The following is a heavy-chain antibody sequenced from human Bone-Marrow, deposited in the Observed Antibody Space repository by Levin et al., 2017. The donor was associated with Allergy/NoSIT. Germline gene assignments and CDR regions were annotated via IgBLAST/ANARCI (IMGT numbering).Heavy chain of an antibody. CDR2: ISSDGSDK. Sequence: PGGSLRLSCAASGFTFSSYGMHWVRQAPGKGPEWVTLISSDGSDKYYADSVKGRFSVSRDSSKKMVYLQMNNLRVEDTAVYFCARGGYVSGWPHLGVWGQGTTVSVS. D-gene: IGHD6-19*01. CDR1: GFTFSSYG. J-gene: IGHJ6*02. CDR3: ARGGYVSGWPHLGV. V-gene: IGHV3-33*01.